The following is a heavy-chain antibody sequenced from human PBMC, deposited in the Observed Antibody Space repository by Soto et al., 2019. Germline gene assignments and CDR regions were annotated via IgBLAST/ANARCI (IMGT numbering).Heavy chain of an antibody. J-gene: IGHJ4*02. CDR2: FRSGGDDGTT. V-gene: IGHV3-23*01. D-gene: IGHD3-10*01. CDR3: AKKVNSGPGSQYFDY. Sequence: PGGSLRLSCAASGFTFSSYSMSWVRQAPGKGLERVSGFRSGGDDGTTYYADSVKGRFTISRDNSKNTLFLQMDSLRAEDTAIYYCAKKVNSGPGSQYFDYWGQGTLVTVSS. CDR1: GFTFSSYS.